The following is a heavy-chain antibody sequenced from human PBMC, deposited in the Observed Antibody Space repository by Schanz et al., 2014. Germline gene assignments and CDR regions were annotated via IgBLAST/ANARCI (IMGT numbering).Heavy chain of an antibody. CDR3: ARPLGPNYYYYGLDV. Sequence: EVQLVESGGGLVKSGGSLRLSCSGFTVSAYSANWVRQAPGKGLEWVSSISSSGGHIYYADSVKGRFTITRDNPKNSLCLQMNSLRAEDTAVYYCARPLGPNYYYYGLDVWGQGTTVTVSS. CDR2: ISSSGGHI. J-gene: IGHJ6*02. V-gene: IGHV3-21*01. CDR1: GFTVSAYS.